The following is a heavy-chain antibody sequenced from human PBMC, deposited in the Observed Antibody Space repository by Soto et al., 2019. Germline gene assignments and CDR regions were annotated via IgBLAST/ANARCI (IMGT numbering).Heavy chain of an antibody. CDR3: AKGRGGYYYYGMDV. V-gene: IGHV3-30*18. J-gene: IGHJ6*02. CDR1: GFTFSRYG. CDR2: ISYDGSNK. D-gene: IGHD2-15*01. Sequence: GGSLRLSCAASGFTFSRYGMHWVRQAPGKGLEWVAVISYDGSNKYYADSVKGRFTISRDNSKNTLYLQMNSLRAEDTAVYYCAKGRGGYYYYGMDVWGQGTTVTVSS.